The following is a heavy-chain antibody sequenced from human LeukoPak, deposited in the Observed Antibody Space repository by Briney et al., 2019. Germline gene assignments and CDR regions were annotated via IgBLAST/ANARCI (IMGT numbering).Heavy chain of an antibody. V-gene: IGHV4-34*01. D-gene: IGHD3-22*01. J-gene: IGHJ4*02. Sequence: SETLSLTCAVYGGSFSGYYWSWIRQPPGKGLEWIGEINHSGSTNYNPSLKSRVTISVDTSKNQFSLKLSSVTAADTAVYYCARGFGGYYLDYWGQGTLVTVSS. CDR3: ARGFGGYYLDY. CDR2: INHSGST. CDR1: GGSFSGYY.